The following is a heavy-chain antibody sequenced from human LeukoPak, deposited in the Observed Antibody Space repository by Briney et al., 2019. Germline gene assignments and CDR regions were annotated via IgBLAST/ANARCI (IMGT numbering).Heavy chain of an antibody. Sequence: PGGSLRLSCVVSGFTFSSYWMHWVRQAPGKGLVWVSRINSDGSSTTYADSVKGRFTTSRDNAKNTLYLQMNSLRAEDMAVYYCARANGGNLHFDDWGQGTLVTVSS. CDR1: GFTFSSYW. V-gene: IGHV3-74*01. CDR3: ARANGGNLHFDD. CDR2: INSDGSST. D-gene: IGHD4-23*01. J-gene: IGHJ4*02.